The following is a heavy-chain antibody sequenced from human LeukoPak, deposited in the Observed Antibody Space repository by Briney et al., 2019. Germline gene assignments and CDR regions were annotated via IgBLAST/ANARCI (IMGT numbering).Heavy chain of an antibody. CDR2: IWYDGSNK. J-gene: IGHJ3*02. V-gene: IGHV3-33*01. CDR3: ARDHRIVGYCSGGSCYSGAFDI. Sequence: PGGPLRLSCAASGFTFSSYGMHWVRQAPGRGLEWVAVIWYDGSNKYYADSVKGRFTISRDNSKNTLYLQMNGLRAEDTAVYYCARDHRIVGYCSGGSCYSGAFDIWGQGTMVTVSS. CDR1: GFTFSSYG. D-gene: IGHD2-15*01.